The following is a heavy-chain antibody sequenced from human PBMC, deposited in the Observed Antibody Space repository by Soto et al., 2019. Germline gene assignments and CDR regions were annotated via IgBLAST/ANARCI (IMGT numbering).Heavy chain of an antibody. J-gene: IGHJ4*02. CDR3: ARDGSPRPCGDPPTYYFDY. D-gene: IGHD4-17*01. V-gene: IGHV1-18*04. CDR2: ISAYNGNT. CDR1: GYTFTSYG. Sequence: QVQLVQSGAEVKKPGASVKVSCKASGYTFTSYGISWVRQAPGQGLEWMGWISAYNGNTNYAQKLQGRVTMTTDPATSTDYMELRSLRSDDTAVDYCARDGSPRPCGDPPTYYFDYWGQGTLVTVSS.